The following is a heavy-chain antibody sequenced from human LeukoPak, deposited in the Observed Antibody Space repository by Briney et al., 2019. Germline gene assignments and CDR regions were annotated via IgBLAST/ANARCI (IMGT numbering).Heavy chain of an antibody. J-gene: IGHJ4*02. CDR3: ASTDGAAAHPRRPLDY. D-gene: IGHD6-13*01. CDR2: IVVGSGNT. CDR1: GFTFTSSA. V-gene: IGHV1-58*02. Sequence: GASVKVSCKASGFTFTSSAMQWVRQARGQRLEWIGWIVVGSGNTNYAQKFQERVTITGDTSTSTVYMELSSLRSEDTAVYYCASTDGAAAHPRRPLDYWGQGTLVTVSS.